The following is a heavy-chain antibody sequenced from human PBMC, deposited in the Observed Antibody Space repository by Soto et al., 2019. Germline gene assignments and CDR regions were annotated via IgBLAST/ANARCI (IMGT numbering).Heavy chain of an antibody. J-gene: IGHJ4*02. CDR1: GGTFSSYA. Sequence: GASVKVSCKASGGTFSSYAISWVRQAPGQGLEWMGGIITIFGTANYAQKFQGRVTMTANEHTSTAYIVLSSLRAEDTAVYYCARDKSQVDTAMADWGQGTLVTVSS. V-gene: IGHV1-69*13. CDR3: ARDKSQVDTAMAD. D-gene: IGHD5-18*01. CDR2: IITIFGTA.